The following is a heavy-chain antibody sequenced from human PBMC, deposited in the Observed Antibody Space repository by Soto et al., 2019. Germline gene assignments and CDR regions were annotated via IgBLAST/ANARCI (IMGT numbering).Heavy chain of an antibody. D-gene: IGHD3-9*01. J-gene: IGHJ6*02. V-gene: IGHV4-30-4*01. CDR2: IYYSGST. CDR3: ARDNKYYDILTGKGFDGMDV. Sequence: NPSETLSLTCTVSGGSISSGDYYWSWIRQPPGKGLEWIGCIYYSGSTYYNPSLKSRVTISVDTSKYQFSLKLSSVTAADTAVYYCARDNKYYDILTGKGFDGMDVWGQGTTVTVSS. CDR1: GGSISSGDYY.